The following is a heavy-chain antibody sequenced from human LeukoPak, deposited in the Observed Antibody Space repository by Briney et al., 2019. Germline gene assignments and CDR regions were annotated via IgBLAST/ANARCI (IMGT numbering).Heavy chain of an antibody. V-gene: IGHV3-21*01. D-gene: IGHD2-15*01. CDR3: ARDQGLLRYFDL. CDR1: GFTFSSYS. CDR2: ISSSSSYI. Sequence: PGGSLRLSCAASGFTFSSYSMNWVRQAPGKGLEWCSSISSSSSYIYYADSVKGRFTISRDKAKNSLYLQMNSLRAQDTAVYYCARDQGLLRYFDLWGRGTLVTVSS. J-gene: IGHJ2*01.